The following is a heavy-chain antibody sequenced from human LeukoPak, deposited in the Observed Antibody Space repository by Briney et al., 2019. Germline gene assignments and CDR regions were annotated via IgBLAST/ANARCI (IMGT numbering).Heavy chain of an antibody. CDR2: IGPIGVYT. V-gene: IGHV3-64*01. J-gene: IGHJ4*02. D-gene: IGHD1-1*01. Sequence: PGGSLRLSCAASGFTFSDYAMHWVRQAPGKGLEFVSVIGPIGVYTYYANSVKGRFTISRDNSKSTVSLQMGSLRDEDMAVYYCARSPPGRTNWNYYDYWGRGTLVPVSS. CDR1: GFTFSDYA. CDR3: ARSPPGRTNWNYYDY.